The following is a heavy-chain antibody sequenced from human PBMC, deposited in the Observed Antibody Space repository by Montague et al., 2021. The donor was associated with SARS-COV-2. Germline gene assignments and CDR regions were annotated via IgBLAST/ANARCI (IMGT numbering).Heavy chain of an antibody. J-gene: IGHJ5*02. D-gene: IGHD2-8*01. CDR1: GGSISSRSHY. V-gene: IGHV4-39*01. Sequence: SETLSLTCTVSGGSISSRSHYWGWIRQPPGKGLEWIGSIYYSGXTXYXXXXKXRVTISVDTSKNQFSPKLSSVTAADTAVYYCARLWGSDIVLMVYAIKGWFDPWGQGTLVTVSS. CDR3: ARLWGSDIVLMVYAIKGWFDP. CDR2: IYYSGXT.